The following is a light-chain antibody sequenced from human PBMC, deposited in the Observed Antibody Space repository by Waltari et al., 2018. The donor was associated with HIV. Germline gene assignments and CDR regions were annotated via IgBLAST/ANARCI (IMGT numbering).Light chain of an antibody. J-gene: IGLJ3*02. Sequence: QSALTQPPSASGSPGQSVTISCTGTSSDIGGSNYVSWYQQHPGKAPKFMIYEVSKRPSGVPDRFFGSKSGNTASLTVSGLQAEDEADYYCSSYAGSNNLVFGGGTKLTVL. V-gene: IGLV2-8*01. CDR3: SSYAGSNNLV. CDR1: SSDIGGSNY. CDR2: EVS.